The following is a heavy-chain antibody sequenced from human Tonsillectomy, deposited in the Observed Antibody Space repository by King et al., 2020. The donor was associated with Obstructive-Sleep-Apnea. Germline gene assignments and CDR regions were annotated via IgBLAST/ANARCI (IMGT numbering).Heavy chain of an antibody. Sequence: QLVQSGTEVKKPGESLKISCRGSGYIFTKSWIGWVRQMSGKGLEWMGVIYPGDSDLRYSPSLQGQVTISVDKSTSTAYLQWSSLKASDTAIYYCARYAYYGMDVWGKGTTVTVSS. J-gene: IGHJ6*04. CDR1: GYIFTKSW. V-gene: IGHV5-51*01. CDR3: ARYAYYGMDV. CDR2: IYPGDSDL.